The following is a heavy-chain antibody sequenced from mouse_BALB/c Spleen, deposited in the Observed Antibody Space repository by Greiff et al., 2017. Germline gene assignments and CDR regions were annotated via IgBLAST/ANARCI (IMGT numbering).Heavy chain of an antibody. CDR3: ARGGIPYAMDY. V-gene: IGHV1S29*02. Sequence: EVKLMESGPELVKPGASVKISCKASGYTFTDYNMHWVKQSHGKSLEWIGYIYPYNGGTGYNQKFKSKATLTVDNSSSTAYMELRSLTSEDSAVYYCARGGIPYAMDYWGQGTSVTVSS. J-gene: IGHJ4*01. CDR2: IYPYNGGT. CDR1: GYTFTDYN.